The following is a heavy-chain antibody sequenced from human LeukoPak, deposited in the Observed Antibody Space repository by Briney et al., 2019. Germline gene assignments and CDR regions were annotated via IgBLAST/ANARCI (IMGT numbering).Heavy chain of an antibody. V-gene: IGHV1-46*01. J-gene: IGHJ4*02. CDR1: GYTFTSYY. CDR2: INPSGGST. CDR3: ASYDSSGYYKFDY. D-gene: IGHD3-22*01. Sequence: ASVKVSCKASGYTFTSYYMHWGRQAPGQGLEWMGIINPSGGSTSYAQKFQGRVTMTEDTSTDTAYMELSSLRSEDTAVYYCASYDSSGYYKFDYWGQGTLVTVSS.